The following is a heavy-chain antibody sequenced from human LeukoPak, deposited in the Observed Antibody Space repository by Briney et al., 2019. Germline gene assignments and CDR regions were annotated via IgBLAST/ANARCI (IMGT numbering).Heavy chain of an antibody. CDR3: AKDPVVRGFFRYYFDY. J-gene: IGHJ4*02. Sequence: PGRSLRLSCAVSGFTFSSYGMHWVRQAPGKGLEWVAVISYDGSNKYYADSVKGRFTISRDNSKNTLYLQMNSLRAEDTAVYYCAKDPVVRGFFRYYFDYWGQGTLVTVSS. CDR1: GFTFSSYG. CDR2: ISYDGSNK. D-gene: IGHD3-10*01. V-gene: IGHV3-30*18.